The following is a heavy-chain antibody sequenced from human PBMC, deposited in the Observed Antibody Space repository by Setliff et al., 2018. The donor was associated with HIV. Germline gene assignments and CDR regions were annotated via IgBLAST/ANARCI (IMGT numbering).Heavy chain of an antibody. D-gene: IGHD3-10*01. CDR2: IYTNGGA. J-gene: IGHJ4*02. CDR3: ARDRYYGSGSYYNYFDY. V-gene: IGHV4-61*09. CDR1: GDSITSDAFY. Sequence: SETLSLTCTGSGDSITSDAFYWTWVRQPAGKGLEWIGHIYTNGGADYNSSLKSRVTISMDAPKNQFSLKLTSVTAADTAVYYCARDRYYGSGSYYNYFDYWGQGILVTVSS.